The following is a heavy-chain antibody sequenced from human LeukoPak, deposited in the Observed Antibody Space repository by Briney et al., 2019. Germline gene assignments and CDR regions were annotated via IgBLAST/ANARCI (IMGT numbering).Heavy chain of an antibody. CDR1: GYTFTSYY. D-gene: IGHD3-22*01. J-gene: IGHJ4*02. CDR2: INPSGGST. CDR3: ARDRSSYYYDSSGYGWYYFDY. V-gene: IGHV1-46*01. Sequence: ASVKVCCKASGYTFTSYYMHWVRQAPGQGLEWMGIINPSGGSTSYAQKFQGRVTMTRDTSTSTVYMELSSLRSEDTAVYYCARDRSSYYYDSSGYGWYYFDYWGQGTLVTVSS.